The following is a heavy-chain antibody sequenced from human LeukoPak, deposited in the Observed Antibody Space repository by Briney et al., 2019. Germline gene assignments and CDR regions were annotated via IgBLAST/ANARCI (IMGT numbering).Heavy chain of an antibody. CDR3: ASYLYYYDSSGYSDY. D-gene: IGHD3-22*01. CDR2: IIPILGIA. Sequence: SVKVSCKASGGTFSSYAISWVRQAPGQGLEWMGRIIPILGIANYAQKFQGRVTITADKSTSTAYMELSSLRSEDTAVYYCASYLYYYDSSGYSDYWGQGTLVTVSS. J-gene: IGHJ4*02. CDR1: GGTFSSYA. V-gene: IGHV1-69*04.